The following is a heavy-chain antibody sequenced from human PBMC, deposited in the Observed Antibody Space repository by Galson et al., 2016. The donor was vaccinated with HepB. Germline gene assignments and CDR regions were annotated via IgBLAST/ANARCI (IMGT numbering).Heavy chain of an antibody. CDR1: GGSISSSSYF. V-gene: IGHV4-39*01. CDR2: IYYSGTT. CDR3: ARRDSAGLVNF. J-gene: IGHJ3*01. D-gene: IGHD2/OR15-2a*01. Sequence: SETLSLTCTVSGGSISSSSYFWAWIRQPPGKGLDWIGRIYYSGTTHYNPSLQTRVSISVDTFKNQFSLRLPSVSAADTAMYSCARRDSAGLVNFWGQGTMVTVSS.